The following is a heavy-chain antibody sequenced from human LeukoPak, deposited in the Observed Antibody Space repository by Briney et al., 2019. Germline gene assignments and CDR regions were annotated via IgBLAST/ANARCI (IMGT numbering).Heavy chain of an antibody. Sequence: EGSLRLSCAASGFTFSSYAMSWVRQAPGKGLEWVSAISGSGGSTYYADSVKGRFTISRDNSKNTLYLQMNSLRAGDTAVYYCARDRGRYYMDVWGKGTTVTISS. V-gene: IGHV3-23*01. CDR3: ARDRGRYYMDV. J-gene: IGHJ6*03. CDR1: GFTFSSYA. D-gene: IGHD6-25*01. CDR2: ISGSGGST.